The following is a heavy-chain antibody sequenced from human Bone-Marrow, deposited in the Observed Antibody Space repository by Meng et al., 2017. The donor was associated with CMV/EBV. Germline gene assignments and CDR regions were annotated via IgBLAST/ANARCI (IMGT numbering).Heavy chain of an antibody. D-gene: IGHD3-10*01. Sequence: VGQRKGKGHEWLEGKKRKRGDKKNEKKWQGRVTMTRDTSICTAYMELSSLRSDDTAVYYWVRLAGGVDYWGQGTLVTVSS. V-gene: IGHV1-2*02. CDR2: KKRKRGDK. J-gene: IGHJ4*02. CDR3: VRLAGGVDY.